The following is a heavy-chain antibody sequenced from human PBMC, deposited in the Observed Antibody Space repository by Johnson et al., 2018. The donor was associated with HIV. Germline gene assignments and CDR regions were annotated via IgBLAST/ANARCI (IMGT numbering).Heavy chain of an antibody. CDR3: ASLINYNFWSGYSVSDAFDI. Sequence: QLVESGGVVVQPGGSLRLSCVASGFTFADFAMHWVRQAPGKGLEWVSLISWDGGRTYYADSVKGRFTISRDNSKNTLYLQMNSLRAEDTAVYYCASLINYNFWSGYSVSDAFDIWGQGTMVTVSS. CDR1: GFTFADFA. J-gene: IGHJ3*02. V-gene: IGHV3-43D*03. D-gene: IGHD3-3*01. CDR2: ISWDGGRT.